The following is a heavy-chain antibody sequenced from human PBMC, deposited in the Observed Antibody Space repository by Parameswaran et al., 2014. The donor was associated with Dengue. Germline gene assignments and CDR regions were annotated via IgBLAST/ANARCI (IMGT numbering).Heavy chain of an antibody. V-gene: IGHV1-3*01. J-gene: IGHJ4*02. D-gene: IGHD5-18*01. Sequence: WVRQAPGQRLEWMGWIDAGHGNTKYSQKFQDRVTITRDTSASTAYMELSGLRSQDTAVYYCARDLGYSYGLELDSWGQGTLVTVSS. CDR3: ARDLGYSYGLELDS. CDR2: IDAGHGNT.